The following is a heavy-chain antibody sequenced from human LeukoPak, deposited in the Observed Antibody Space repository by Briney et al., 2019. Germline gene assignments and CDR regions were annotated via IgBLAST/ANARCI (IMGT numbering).Heavy chain of an antibody. J-gene: IGHJ4*02. CDR3: ARDDRGYSGYHFDH. CDR1: GFTFSSYA. CDR2: ISGSGGST. V-gene: IGHV3-23*01. Sequence: GGSLRLSCAASGFTFSSYAMSWVRQAPGKGLEWVSAISGSGGSTYYADSVKGRFTISRDNSKNTLYLQMNSLRAEDTAVYYCARDDRGYSGYHFDHWGQGTLVTVSS. D-gene: IGHD5-12*01.